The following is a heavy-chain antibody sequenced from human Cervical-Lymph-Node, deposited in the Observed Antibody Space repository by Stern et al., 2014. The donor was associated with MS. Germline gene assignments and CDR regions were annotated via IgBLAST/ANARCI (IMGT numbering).Heavy chain of an antibody. CDR2: IIPMYDIA. V-gene: IGHV1-69*09. J-gene: IGHJ3*02. D-gene: IGHD2-21*01. Sequence: VQLVQSGAEVRKPGSSVRVSCKTSGGTFSSYTISWVRQVPGQGLEVMGRIIPMYDIANYAQKFQGRVTITADKSTSTAYMELSSLRSEDTAVYYCARVPLVVLVPTRGDAFDIWGQGTMVTVSS. CDR1: GGTFSSYT. CDR3: ARVPLVVLVPTRGDAFDI.